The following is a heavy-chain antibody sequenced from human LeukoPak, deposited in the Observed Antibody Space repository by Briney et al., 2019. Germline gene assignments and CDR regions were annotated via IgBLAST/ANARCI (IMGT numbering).Heavy chain of an antibody. V-gene: IGHV3-11*04. J-gene: IGHJ3*02. CDR1: GFTFSDYY. CDR2: ISSSSSTI. Sequence: PGGSLRLSCAASGFTFSDYYMSWIRQAPGKGLEWVSYISSSSSTIYYADSVKGRFTISRDNAKNSLYLQMNSLRAEDTAVYYCARDRSGYSSSGDAFDIWGQGTMVTVSS. D-gene: IGHD6-6*01. CDR3: ARDRSGYSSSGDAFDI.